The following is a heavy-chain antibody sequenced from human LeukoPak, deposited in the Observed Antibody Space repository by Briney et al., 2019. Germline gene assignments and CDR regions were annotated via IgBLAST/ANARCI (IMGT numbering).Heavy chain of an antibody. J-gene: IGHJ4*02. CDR3: ARLVVRSGSPFDY. V-gene: IGHV4-59*01. CDR1: GGSISSYY. D-gene: IGHD3-3*01. Sequence: PSETLSLTCTVSGGSISSYYWSWIRQPPREGLEWIGYIYYSGSTNYNPSLKSRVTISVDTSKNQFSLKLSSVTAADTAVYYCARLVVRSGSPFDYWGQGTLVTVSS. CDR2: IYYSGST.